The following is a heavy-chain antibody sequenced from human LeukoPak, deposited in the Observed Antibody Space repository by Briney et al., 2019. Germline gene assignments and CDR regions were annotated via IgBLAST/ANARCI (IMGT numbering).Heavy chain of an antibody. V-gene: IGHV3-30*03. Sequence: GGSLRLSCAASGFSFSSHGMHWVRQAPGKGLEWVALISYDGSDKYYADSVKGRFTISRDNAKNTLYLQMNSLRAEDTAVYYCARSASTSYSYMDVWGKGTTVTVSS. CDR2: ISYDGSDK. J-gene: IGHJ6*03. CDR1: GFSFSSHG. CDR3: ARSASTSYSYMDV. D-gene: IGHD4-11*01.